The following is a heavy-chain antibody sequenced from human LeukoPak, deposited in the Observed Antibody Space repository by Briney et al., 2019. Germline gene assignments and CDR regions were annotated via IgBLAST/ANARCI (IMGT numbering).Heavy chain of an antibody. V-gene: IGHV4-34*01. CDR3: ARVSSGSDYFYYMDV. CDR2: IKHRGSI. CDR1: GGSFSDYY. J-gene: IGHJ6*03. Sequence: SETLSLTCDIYGGSFSDYYWSWIRQSPGKGLEWIGEIKHRGSITYNPSLKSRVTLSTDTSKSQFSLKMTSVTAADTAVYFCARVSSGSDYFYYMDVWGNGTTVTVSS. D-gene: IGHD6-19*01.